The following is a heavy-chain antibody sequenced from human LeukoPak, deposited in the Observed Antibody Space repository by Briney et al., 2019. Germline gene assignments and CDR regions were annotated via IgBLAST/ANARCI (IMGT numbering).Heavy chain of an antibody. V-gene: IGHV4-59*01. J-gene: IGHJ6*02. D-gene: IGHD1-1*01. CDR2: IYYSGST. CDR1: GGSISSYY. CDR3: ARVNDAAYYYYGMDV. Sequence: TSETLSLTCTVSGGSISSYYWSWIRQPPGKGLEWIGYIYYSGSTNYNPSLKSRVTISVDTSKNQFSLKLSSVTAADTAVYYCARVNDAAYYYYGMDVWGQGTTVTVSS.